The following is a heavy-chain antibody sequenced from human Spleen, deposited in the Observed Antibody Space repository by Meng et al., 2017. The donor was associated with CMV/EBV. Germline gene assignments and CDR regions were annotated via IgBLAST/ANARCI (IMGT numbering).Heavy chain of an antibody. CDR1: GFTFSSYG. V-gene: IGHV3-30*02. Sequence: GESLKISCAASGFTFSSYGMHWVRQAPGKGLEWLAFIRYDGSNKYYADSVKGRFTISRDNAKNSLCLQMSSLRAEDTAVYYCARDLGDWDSYYYYGMDVWGQGTTVTVSS. CDR2: IRYDGSNK. J-gene: IGHJ6*02. D-gene: IGHD3/OR15-3a*01. CDR3: ARDLGDWDSYYYYGMDV.